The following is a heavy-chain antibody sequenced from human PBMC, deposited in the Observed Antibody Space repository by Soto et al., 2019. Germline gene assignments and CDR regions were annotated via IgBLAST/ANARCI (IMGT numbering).Heavy chain of an antibody. CDR1: GFSVSTYS. CDR3: VRDYDYAFDH. Sequence: GGSLRLSCAASGFSVSTYSMNWVRQAPGKGLEWVSYLRSRDSTIYYADSVEGRFTISGDDAKNSLYLQMNSLGDEDTAVYYCVRDYDYAFDHWGQGTLVTVSS. V-gene: IGHV3-48*02. CDR2: LRSRDSTI. J-gene: IGHJ4*02. D-gene: IGHD3-16*01.